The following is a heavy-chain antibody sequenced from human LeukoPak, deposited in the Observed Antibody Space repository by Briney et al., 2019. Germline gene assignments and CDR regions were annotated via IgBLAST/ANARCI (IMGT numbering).Heavy chain of an antibody. CDR1: GYTFTGYY. CDR2: ISAYNGNT. D-gene: IGHD3-10*01. CDR3: ARWPYYGSGSYLVY. V-gene: IGHV1-18*04. J-gene: IGHJ4*02. Sequence: ASVKVSCKASGYTFTGYYMHWVRQAPGQGLEWMGWISAYNGNTNYAQKLQGRVTMTTDTSTSTAYMELRSLRSDDTAVYYCARWPYYGSGSYLVYWGQGTLVTVSS.